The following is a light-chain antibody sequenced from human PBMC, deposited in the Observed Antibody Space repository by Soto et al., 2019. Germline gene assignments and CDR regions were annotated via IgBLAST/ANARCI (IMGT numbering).Light chain of an antibody. CDR1: SSDVGGSNH. CDR3: SSYTTIRTVK. Sequence: QSVLTQLAFVSGSPGQSVTISCTGTSSDVGGSNHVSWYQQHPDKAPRLMIYDVTNRPSGVSNRFSGSKSGNTASLTISGLQAEDEADYYCSSYTTIRTVKFGGGTKVTVL. J-gene: IGLJ2*01. CDR2: DVT. V-gene: IGLV2-14*03.